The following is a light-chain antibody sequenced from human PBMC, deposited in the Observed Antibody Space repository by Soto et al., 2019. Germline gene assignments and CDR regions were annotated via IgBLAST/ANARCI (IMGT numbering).Light chain of an antibody. J-gene: IGLJ2*01. CDR3: CSYTGSYIWV. CDR2: DVD. V-gene: IGLV2-11*01. Sequence: QSVLTQPRSVSGSPGQSVTISCTGTSSDVGGNNYVSWYQQHPDKAPKLIIYDVDKRPSGVPDRFSASKSDNTASLTISGLQAEDEADYYCCSYTGSYIWVFGGGTKVTVL. CDR1: SSDVGGNNY.